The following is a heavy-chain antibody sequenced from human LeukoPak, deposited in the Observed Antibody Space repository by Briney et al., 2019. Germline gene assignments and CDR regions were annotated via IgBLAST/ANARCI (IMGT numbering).Heavy chain of an antibody. CDR2: ILSVGMVK. V-gene: IGHV3-30*04. D-gene: IGHD3-22*01. J-gene: IGHJ4*02. CDR1: GFTFGSYA. Sequence: GGALRLSCAASGFTFGSYAMHWVRPAPPRGLEWVAAILSVGMVKCNAASEKGRFTIPRDNSKKTVFLQMTSTRAEDTAVYYCARVMYYYDSSDIGGGYYFWGQGTLVTVSS. CDR3: ARVMYYYDSSDIGGGYYF.